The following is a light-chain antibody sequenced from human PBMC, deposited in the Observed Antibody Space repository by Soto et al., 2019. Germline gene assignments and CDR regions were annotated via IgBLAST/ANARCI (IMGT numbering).Light chain of an antibody. CDR2: GAS. J-gene: IGKJ5*01. Sequence: EILMTQSPATLSVSPGERATLSCRASESVAGHLAWYQQKPGQPPRLLIHGASIRATGIPVRFSGGGSGTDFTLTISRLEPEDFVVYCCQPSSSSPPSITFGQGTRLEIK. V-gene: IGKV3-15*01. CDR3: QPSSSSPPSIT. CDR1: ESVAGH.